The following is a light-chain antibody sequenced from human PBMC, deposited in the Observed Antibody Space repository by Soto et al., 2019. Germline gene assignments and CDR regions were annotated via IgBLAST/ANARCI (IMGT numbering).Light chain of an antibody. J-gene: IGKJ3*01. Sequence: DLQLTQSPSFLSASVGDRVTITCRASQGISSYLAWYQQKPGKAPKLLIYAASTLQSGVPSRFSGSGSRTEFTLTISSLQPEDFATYYCQQLNSYPGSTFGTGTKVDIK. CDR2: AAS. CDR1: QGISSY. CDR3: QQLNSYPGST. V-gene: IGKV1-9*01.